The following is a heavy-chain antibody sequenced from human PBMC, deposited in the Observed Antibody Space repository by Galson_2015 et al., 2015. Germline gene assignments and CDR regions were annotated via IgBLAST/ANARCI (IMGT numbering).Heavy chain of an antibody. J-gene: IGHJ4*02. D-gene: IGHD3-10*01. CDR3: ARGFMVRDDSVRTYYFNY. CDR1: GFTFSSFT. CDR2: ITSSSSYI. V-gene: IGHV3-21*01. Sequence: SLRLSCAASGFTFSSFTMHWVRQSPGKRLEWVASITSSSSYIYYADSVQGRFTVSRDNAKNSLFLQMNTLRADDTAVYYCARGFMVRDDSVRTYYFNYWGQGALVTVSS.